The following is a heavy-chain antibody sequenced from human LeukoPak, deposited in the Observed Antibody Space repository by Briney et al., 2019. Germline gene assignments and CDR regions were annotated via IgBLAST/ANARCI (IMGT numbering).Heavy chain of an antibody. Sequence: RASETLSLTCAVYGGSFSGYYWSWIRQPPGKGLEWIGEINHSGSTNYNPSLKSRVTISVDTSKNQFSLKLSSVTAADTAVYYCARSRTGYSYYFDYWGQGTLVTVSS. CDR1: GGSFSGYY. CDR2: INHSGST. J-gene: IGHJ4*02. CDR3: ARSRTGYSYYFDY. V-gene: IGHV4-34*01. D-gene: IGHD3-9*01.